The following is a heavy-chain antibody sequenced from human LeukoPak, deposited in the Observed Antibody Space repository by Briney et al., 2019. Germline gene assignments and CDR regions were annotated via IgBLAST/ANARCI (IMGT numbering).Heavy chain of an antibody. D-gene: IGHD1-14*01. V-gene: IGHV3-43*02. J-gene: IGHJ4*02. CDR2: ISGDGSVT. CDR3: ATGSQPGTTFDY. CDR1: GFTFNDYP. Sequence: GGSLRLSCAVSGFTFNDYPMHWVRQAPGKGLEWVSLISGDGSVTYYADSVKGRFTISRDNSKNSLYLQINSLRLEDTAFYYCATGSQPGTTFDYWGQGTLVTASS.